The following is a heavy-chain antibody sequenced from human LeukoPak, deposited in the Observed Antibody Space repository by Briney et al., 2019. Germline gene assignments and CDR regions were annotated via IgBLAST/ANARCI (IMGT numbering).Heavy chain of an antibody. V-gene: IGHV3-23*01. CDR1: GFTFSSYA. Sequence: QPGGSLRLSCAASGFTFSSYAMSWVRQAPGKGLEWVSAISGSGGSTYYADSVKGRFTISRDNSKNTLYLQMNSLRAEDTAVYYCAEDLRQQLDSWYFDYWGQGTLVTVSS. CDR3: AEDLRQQLDSWYFDY. J-gene: IGHJ4*02. CDR2: ISGSGGST. D-gene: IGHD6-13*01.